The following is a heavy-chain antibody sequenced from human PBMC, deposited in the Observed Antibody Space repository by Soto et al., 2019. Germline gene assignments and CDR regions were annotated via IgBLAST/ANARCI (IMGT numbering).Heavy chain of an antibody. D-gene: IGHD6-19*01. J-gene: IGHJ4*02. Sequence: PSETLSLTCTVSGGSISSGGYYWSWIRQHPGKGLEWIGYIYHSGTTYYNPSLKSRVTISVDTSKNQFSLKLTSVTAADTAVYYCARQVGGWAPWYFDYWGQGTLVTVSS. CDR2: IYHSGTT. CDR3: ARQVGGWAPWYFDY. V-gene: IGHV4-31*03. CDR1: GGSISSGGYY.